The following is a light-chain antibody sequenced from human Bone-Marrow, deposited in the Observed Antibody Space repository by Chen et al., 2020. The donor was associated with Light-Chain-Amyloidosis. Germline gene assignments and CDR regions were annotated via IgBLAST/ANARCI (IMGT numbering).Light chain of an antibody. Sequence: ITMSQSPDSLAVSLGERATINCKSSQSVLYSSNNKNYLAWYQQKPGQPPKLLIHWASTRESGVPDRFSGSGSGTDFTLTISSLQAEDVAVYYCQQYYSTPPTFGGGTKVEIK. J-gene: IGKJ4*01. CDR1: QSVLYSSNNKNY. CDR2: WAS. CDR3: QQYYSTPPT. V-gene: IGKV4-1*01.